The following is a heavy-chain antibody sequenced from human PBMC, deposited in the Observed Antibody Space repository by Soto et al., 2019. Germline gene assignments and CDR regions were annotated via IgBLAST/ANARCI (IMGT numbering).Heavy chain of an antibody. J-gene: IGHJ1*01. Sequence: QVQLVQSGAEVKKPGASVKVSCKASGYTFTSYGISWVRQAPGQGLEWMGWISAYNGNTNYAQKLQGRVTMTTDTSTSTAYMELRSLRSDDTAVYYCARASDYYDSSGYYYREYFQHWGQGTLVTVSS. V-gene: IGHV1-18*01. CDR2: ISAYNGNT. D-gene: IGHD3-22*01. CDR3: ARASDYYDSSGYYYREYFQH. CDR1: GYTFTSYG.